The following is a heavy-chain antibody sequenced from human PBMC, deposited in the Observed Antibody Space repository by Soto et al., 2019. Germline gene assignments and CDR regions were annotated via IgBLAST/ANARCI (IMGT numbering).Heavy chain of an antibody. D-gene: IGHD3-22*01. Sequence: EVQLLESGGGLVQPGGSLRLSCAASGFTFSSYAMSWVRQAPGKGLEWVSAISGSGGSTYYADSVKGRFTISRDNSKNTLYLQMNSLRAEDTAVYYCAKAPRNSYSDSSGYTLGYWGQGALVAVAS. V-gene: IGHV3-23*01. CDR2: ISGSGGST. CDR1: GFTFSSYA. J-gene: IGHJ4*02. CDR3: AKAPRNSYSDSSGYTLGY.